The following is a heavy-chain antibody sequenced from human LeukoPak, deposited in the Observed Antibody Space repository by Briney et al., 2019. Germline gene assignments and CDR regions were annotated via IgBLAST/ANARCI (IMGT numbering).Heavy chain of an antibody. D-gene: IGHD2/OR15-2a*01. V-gene: IGHV3-21*01. CDR1: VFTFTSYS. Sequence: GSLRLSCASSVFTFTSYSMNWVRQAPGKGLEWVSSISSSSSYIYYADSVKGRFTISRDNAKNSLYLQMNSLRAEDTAVYYCASFPSVYWGQGTLVTVSS. CDR2: ISSSSSYI. CDR3: ASFPSVY. J-gene: IGHJ4*02.